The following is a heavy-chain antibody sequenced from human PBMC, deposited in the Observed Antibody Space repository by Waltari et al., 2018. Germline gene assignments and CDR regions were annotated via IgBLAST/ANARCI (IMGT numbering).Heavy chain of an antibody. CDR2: INQDGSET. CDR3: VRDAIYGRRSFDS. V-gene: IGHV3-7*03. J-gene: IGHJ4*02. Sequence: EVQLEESGGGLVQPVGSLRLSCAASGFTFDRYWMDWVRQAPGKGLEWVAIINQDGSETHYVESVKGRFTISRDNAKNALYLQVNSLRVEDTAIYYCVRDAIYGRRSFDSWGQGTPVTVSS. CDR1: GFTFDRYW. D-gene: IGHD2-15*01.